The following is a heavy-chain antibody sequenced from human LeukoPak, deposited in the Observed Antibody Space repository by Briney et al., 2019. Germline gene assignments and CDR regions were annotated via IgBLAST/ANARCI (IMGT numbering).Heavy chain of an antibody. D-gene: IGHD3-9*01. J-gene: IGHJ4*02. V-gene: IGHV3-7*01. CDR1: GFIFNNYW. Sequence: GGSLRLSCEASGFIFNNYWMSWVRQAPGEGLEWVANIRYDGSEKYYVDSVKGRFTISRDNSKNTLYLQMNSLRAEDTAVYYCAKDGYVLRYFDWSSHFDYWGQGTLVTVSS. CDR3: AKDGYVLRYFDWSSHFDY. CDR2: IRYDGSEK.